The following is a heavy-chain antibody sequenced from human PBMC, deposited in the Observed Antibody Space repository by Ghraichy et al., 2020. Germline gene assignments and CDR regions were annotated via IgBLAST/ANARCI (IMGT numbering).Heavy chain of an antibody. V-gene: IGHV4-4*09. J-gene: IGHJ2*01. CDR1: GGSISSYY. D-gene: IGHD6-13*01. CDR3: ARHVGLRAAAGTSRHWYFDL. Sequence: SETLSLTCTVSGGSISSYYWSWIRQPPGKGLEWIGYIYTSGSTNYNPSLKSRVTISVDTSKNQFSLKLSSVTAADTAVYYCARHVGLRAAAGTSRHWYFDLWGRGTLVTVSS. CDR2: IYTSGST.